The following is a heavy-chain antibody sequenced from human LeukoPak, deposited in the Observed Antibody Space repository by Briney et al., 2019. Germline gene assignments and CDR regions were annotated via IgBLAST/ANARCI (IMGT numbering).Heavy chain of an antibody. Sequence: GGSLRLSCVVSGINFADYAMHWVRQPPGKGLEWVSLISADGGSTFSADSVKGRFSISRDNSKNSLYLQMNSLRSEDTAMYYCAKESGKFGYWGQGTLVAVSS. CDR1: GINFADYA. D-gene: IGHD3-22*01. V-gene: IGHV3-43*02. CDR3: AKESGKFGY. J-gene: IGHJ4*02. CDR2: ISADGGST.